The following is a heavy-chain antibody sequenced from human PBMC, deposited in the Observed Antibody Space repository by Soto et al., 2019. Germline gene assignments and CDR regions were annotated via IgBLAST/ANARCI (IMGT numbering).Heavy chain of an antibody. J-gene: IGHJ6*02. V-gene: IGHV3-21*01. CDR3: VRERASRSLYGMDV. Sequence: GGSLRLSCAASDFTLSSYSMIWVRQAPGKGLEWVSSISSSGSHIYYADSVKGRFTIFREEADNSLFLQMNSLRVEDTAVYYCVRERASRSLYGMDVWGQGTTVTVSS. CDR1: DFTLSSYS. CDR2: ISSSGSHI. D-gene: IGHD6-13*01.